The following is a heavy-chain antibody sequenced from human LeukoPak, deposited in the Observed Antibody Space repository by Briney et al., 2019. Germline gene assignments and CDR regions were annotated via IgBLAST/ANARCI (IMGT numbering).Heavy chain of an antibody. V-gene: IGHV4-59*01. D-gene: IGHD3-16*01. CDR3: ARVITVRGVIFDY. CDR2: IYYSGST. J-gene: IGHJ4*02. CDR1: GGSFNTYY. Sequence: SETLSLTCTVSGGSFNTYYWSWIRQPPGKGLEWLDYIYYSGSTNYNPSLKSRVTISVDTSKNQFSLKLSSVTAADTAVYYCARVITVRGVIFDYWGQGTLVTVSS.